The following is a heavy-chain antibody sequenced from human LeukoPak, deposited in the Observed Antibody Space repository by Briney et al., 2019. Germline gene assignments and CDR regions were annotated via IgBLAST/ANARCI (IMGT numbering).Heavy chain of an antibody. J-gene: IGHJ4*02. V-gene: IGHV1-2*06. CDR1: GYTFTGYY. CDR2: INPNSGGT. D-gene: IGHD6-6*01. CDR3: ARGIAARPDY. Sequence: GASVKVSCKASGYTFTGYYMHWVRQAPGQGPEWMGRINPNSGGTNYAQKFRGRVTMTRDTSISTAYMELSRLRSDDTAVYYCARGIAARPDYWGQGTLVTVSS.